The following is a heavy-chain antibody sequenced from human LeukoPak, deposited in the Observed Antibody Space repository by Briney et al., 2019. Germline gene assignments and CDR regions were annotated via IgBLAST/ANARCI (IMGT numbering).Heavy chain of an antibody. J-gene: IGHJ4*02. CDR2: ISYDGSNK. V-gene: IGHV3-30-3*01. CDR3: ASDIVVVPAATHDY. Sequence: GGSLRLSCAASGFTFSSYAMHWVRQAPGKGLEWVAVISYDGSNKYYADSVKGRFTISRDNSKNTLYLQVNSLRAEDTAVYYCASDIVVVPAATHDYWGQGTLVTVSS. D-gene: IGHD2-2*01. CDR1: GFTFSSYA.